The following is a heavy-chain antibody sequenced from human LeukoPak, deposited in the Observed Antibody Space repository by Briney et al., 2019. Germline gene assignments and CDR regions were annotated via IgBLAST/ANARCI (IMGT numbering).Heavy chain of an antibody. V-gene: IGHV4-61*02. CDR3: ARDGGSYTSHDY. J-gene: IGHJ4*02. D-gene: IGHD1-26*01. CDR2: IYTSGST. Sequence: SETLSLTCTVSGGSISSGSYYWSWIRQPAGKGLEWIGRIYTSGSTNYNPSLKSRVTISVDTSKNQFSLKLSSVTAADTAVYYCARDGGSYTSHDYWGQGTLVTVSS. CDR1: GGSISSGSYY.